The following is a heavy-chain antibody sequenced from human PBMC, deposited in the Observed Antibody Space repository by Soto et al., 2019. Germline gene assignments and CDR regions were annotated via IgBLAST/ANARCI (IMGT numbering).Heavy chain of an antibody. CDR3: ARGSYDDSSGYYGP. D-gene: IGHD3-22*01. CDR1: GGSISSGGYY. Sequence: QVQLQESGPGLVKPSQTLSLTCTVSGGSISSGGYYWSWIRQNPGKGLEWIGYIYYSGSTYYNPSIKSRVTISVDTSKNQFSLKLSSVTAADTAVYYCARGSYDDSSGYYGPWGQGTLVTVSS. V-gene: IGHV4-31*03. CDR2: IYYSGST. J-gene: IGHJ5*02.